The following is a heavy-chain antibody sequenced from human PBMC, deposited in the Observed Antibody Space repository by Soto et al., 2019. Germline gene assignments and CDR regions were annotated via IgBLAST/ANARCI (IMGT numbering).Heavy chain of an antibody. CDR1: GYTFTRYH. CDR3: ARGYCSGGSCYRFYYYPMDV. CDR2: FNPGAGGR. D-gene: IGHD2-15*01. Sequence: GAAVKGSCKASGYTFTRYHIHWVRQAPGQRVGCMRLFNPGAGGRSYAQHSQRTVTMTRDTSNSTVSMETSTLRYEDTAVYYCARGYCSGGSCYRFYYYPMDVWGQGNTVTVSS. V-gene: IGHV1-46*01. J-gene: IGHJ6*02.